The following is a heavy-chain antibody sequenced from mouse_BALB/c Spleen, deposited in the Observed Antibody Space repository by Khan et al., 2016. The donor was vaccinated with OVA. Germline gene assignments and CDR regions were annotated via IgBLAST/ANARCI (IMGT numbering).Heavy chain of an antibody. J-gene: IGHJ4*01. Sequence: QVQLKDSGPGLVAPSQSLSITCTVSGFSLTGYGVNWVRQPPGKGLEWLGMIWGDGSTDYNSALKSRLSITKDNSKSQVFLKMNSLQTDDTARYYCARAYYANYREAMDYWGQGNSVTVSS. V-gene: IGHV2-6-7*01. CDR2: IWGDGST. CDR3: ARAYYANYREAMDY. D-gene: IGHD2-10*01. CDR1: GFSLTGYG.